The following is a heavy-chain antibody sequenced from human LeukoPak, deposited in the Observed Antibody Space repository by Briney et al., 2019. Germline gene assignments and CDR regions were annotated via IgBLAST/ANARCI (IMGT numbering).Heavy chain of an antibody. CDR3: ARAGRGWFGELALSAFDI. CDR1: GFTFDDYG. CDR2: INLNGGST. J-gene: IGHJ3*02. D-gene: IGHD3-10*01. V-gene: IGHV3-20*04. Sequence: GGSLRLSCAASGFTFDDYGLSWVRQAPGKGREWVSGINLNGGSTGYADPVKARFTISRDNAKNSLYLQMNSLRAEDTALYYCARAGRGWFGELALSAFDIWGQGTMVTVSS.